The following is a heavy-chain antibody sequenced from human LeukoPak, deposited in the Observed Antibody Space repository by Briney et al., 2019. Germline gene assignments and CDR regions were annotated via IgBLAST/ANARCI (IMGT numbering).Heavy chain of an antibody. CDR3: ARSKRSGSSYFDY. V-gene: IGHV3-48*04. D-gene: IGHD1-26*01. CDR2: ISSSGSTI. J-gene: IGHJ4*02. CDR1: GFTFSSYS. Sequence: GGSLRLSCAASGFTFSSYSMNWIRQAPGKGLEWVSYISSSGSTIYYADSVKGRFTISRDNAKNSLYLQMNSLRAEDTAVYYCARSKRSGSSYFDYWGQGTLVTVSS.